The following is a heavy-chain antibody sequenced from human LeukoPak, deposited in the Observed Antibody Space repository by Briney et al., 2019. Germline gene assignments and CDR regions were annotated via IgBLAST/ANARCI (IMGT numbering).Heavy chain of an antibody. V-gene: IGHV3-21*01. CDR3: ARDAQHLVVYDYYYYMDT. CDR1: GFTFNSYN. J-gene: IGHJ6*03. Sequence: GGSLRLSCAASGFTFNSYNMNWVRQAPGKGLEWVSSITSSSTYIYYADSVKGRFTISRDNAKNSLYLQMNSLRAEDTAVYYCARDAQHLVVYDYYYYMDTWGTGTTVTVSS. D-gene: IGHD6-6*01. CDR2: ITSSSTYI.